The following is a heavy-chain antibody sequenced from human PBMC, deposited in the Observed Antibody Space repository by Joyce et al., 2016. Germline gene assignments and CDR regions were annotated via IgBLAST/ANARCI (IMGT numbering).Heavy chain of an antibody. D-gene: IGHD6-19*01. CDR1: GYTFTDYA. CDR2: INTKTGES. J-gene: IGHJ4*02. Sequence: QVQLVQSGSELKKPGASVKVSCKASGYTFTDYAMNWVRQAPGQGLEWMGWINTKTGESTYAQGITGRFVLSFDTSVSTAYVQISSLQAEDTAVYYCARPLVSGAWYRGMDYWGQGTLVTVS. CDR3: ARPLVSGAWYRGMDY. V-gene: IGHV7-4-1*02.